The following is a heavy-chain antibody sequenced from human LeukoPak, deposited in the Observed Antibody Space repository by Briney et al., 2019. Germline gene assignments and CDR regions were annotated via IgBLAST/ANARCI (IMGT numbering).Heavy chain of an antibody. CDR2: INHSGST. J-gene: IGHJ4*02. CDR1: GGSFSGYY. Sequence: PSETLSLTCAVYGGSFSGYYWSWIRQPPGKGLEWIGEINHSGSTNYNPSLKSRVTISVDTSKNQFSLKLSSVTAADTAVYYCASLGPHYYDSSGYYGIDYWGQGTLVTVSS. CDR3: ASLGPHYYDSSGYYGIDY. V-gene: IGHV4-34*01. D-gene: IGHD3-22*01.